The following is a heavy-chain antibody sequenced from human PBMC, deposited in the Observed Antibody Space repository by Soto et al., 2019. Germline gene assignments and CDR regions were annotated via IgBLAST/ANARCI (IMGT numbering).Heavy chain of an antibody. CDR1: GGSISSGDYY. CDR2: IYYSGST. D-gene: IGHD3-10*01. J-gene: IGHJ4*02. CDR3: AREGVFGRFDY. Sequence: TLSLTCTVSGGSISSGDYYWSWIRQPPGKGLEWIGYIYYSGSTYYNPSLKSRVTISVDTSKNQFSLKLSSVTAADTAVYYCAREGVFGRFDYWGQGTLVTVSS. V-gene: IGHV4-30-4*01.